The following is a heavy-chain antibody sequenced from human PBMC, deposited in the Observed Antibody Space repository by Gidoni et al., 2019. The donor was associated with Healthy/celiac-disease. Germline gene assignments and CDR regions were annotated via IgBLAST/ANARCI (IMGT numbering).Heavy chain of an antibody. V-gene: IGHV4-34*01. CDR2: INHSGST. CDR3: ASFGPRRGTVTTHYYYYYYMDV. Sequence: QVQLQQWGAGLLKPSETLSLTCAVYGGSFSGYYLSWIRQPPGKGLEWIGEINHSGSTNYNPSLKSRVTISVDTSKNQFSLKLSSVTAADTAVYYCASFGPRRGTVTTHYYYYYYMDVWGKGTTVTVSS. J-gene: IGHJ6*03. D-gene: IGHD4-4*01. CDR1: GGSFSGYY.